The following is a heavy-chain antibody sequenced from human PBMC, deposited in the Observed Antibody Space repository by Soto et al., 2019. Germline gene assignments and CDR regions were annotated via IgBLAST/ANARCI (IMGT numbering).Heavy chain of an antibody. J-gene: IGHJ4*02. D-gene: IGHD1-26*01. CDR3: ARALSGSFGIDS. V-gene: IGHV4-31*03. Sequence: QVQLQESGPGLVKPSQTLSLTCTVSGGSISSGGYYWTWIRQYPGKGLEWIGYIYSTGSTFYNPSVNSRVSLSLDTSQIRFSLSLASVTAADTAVYYCARALSGSFGIDSWGQGTLVTVSS. CDR2: IYSTGST. CDR1: GGSISSGGYY.